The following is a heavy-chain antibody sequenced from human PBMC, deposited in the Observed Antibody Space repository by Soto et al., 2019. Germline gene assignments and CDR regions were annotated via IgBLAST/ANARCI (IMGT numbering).Heavy chain of an antibody. Sequence: ASVKVSCKASGYSLTSYYMHWVRRAPGQGLEWMGIINPGDGSTNYAPKFQGRVTMTSDTSTSTVYMEMSSLRSEDTAMYYCARYYVTSRPLDFWGQVTLVTVSS. D-gene: IGHD3-16*01. V-gene: IGHV1-46*01. CDR3: ARYYVTSRPLDF. J-gene: IGHJ4*02. CDR1: GYSLTSYY. CDR2: INPGDGST.